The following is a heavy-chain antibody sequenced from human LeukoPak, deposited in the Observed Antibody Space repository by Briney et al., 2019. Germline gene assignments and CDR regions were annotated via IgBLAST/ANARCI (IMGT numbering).Heavy chain of an antibody. CDR1: GFTFSNYG. CDR3: AKGGYDYAEYVDY. CDR2: ISFSGANT. V-gene: IGHV3-23*01. D-gene: IGHD3-16*01. Sequence: PGGSLRLSCVASGFTFSNYGMSWVRQAPGKGLEWVSRISFSGANTYYADSVRGRFTISRDKSKNTLFLQMNSLRAEDTAVYYCAKGGYDYAEYVDYWGQGTLVTVFS. J-gene: IGHJ4*02.